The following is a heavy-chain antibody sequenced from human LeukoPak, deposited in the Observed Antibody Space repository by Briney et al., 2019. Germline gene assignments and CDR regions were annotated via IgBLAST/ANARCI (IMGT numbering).Heavy chain of an antibody. J-gene: IGHJ4*02. CDR2: IKQDGSEK. V-gene: IGHV3-7*01. CDR3: ARDQGEDYGSGSYYSNFDY. Sequence: GSLRLSCAASGFTFSSYWMSWVRQAPGRGLEWVANIKQDGSEKYYVDSVKGRFTISRDNAKNSLYLQMNSLRAEDTAVYYCARDQGEDYGSGSYYSNFDYWGQGTLVTVSS. CDR1: GFTFSSYW. D-gene: IGHD3-10*01.